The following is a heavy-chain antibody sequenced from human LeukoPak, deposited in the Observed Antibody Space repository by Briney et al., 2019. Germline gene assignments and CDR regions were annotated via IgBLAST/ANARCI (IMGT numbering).Heavy chain of an antibody. J-gene: IGHJ4*02. V-gene: IGHV4-31*03. CDR1: GGSISSGGYY. D-gene: IGHD4-17*01. CDR3: ARGWLTVSGRYYFDY. Sequence: SQTLSLTCTVSGGSISSGGYYWSWIRQHPGKGLEWIGYIYYSGSTYYNPSLKSRVTISVDTSKNQSSLKLSSVTAADTAVYYCARGWLTVSGRYYFDYWGQGTLVTVSS. CDR2: IYYSGST.